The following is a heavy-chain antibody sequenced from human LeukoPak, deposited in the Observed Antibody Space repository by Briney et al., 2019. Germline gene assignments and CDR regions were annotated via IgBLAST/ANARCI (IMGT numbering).Heavy chain of an antibody. V-gene: IGHV3-23*01. D-gene: IGHD2/OR15-2a*01. CDR3: AKAIELHDAFDL. Sequence: GGSLRLSCATSGFTFSSYGMSWVRQAPGKGLEWVSLISGTGGSTYYADSVKGRFTISRDNSRNMLYLQMNTLRGEDTAVYFCAKAIELHDAFDLWGQGTMVTVSS. CDR2: ISGTGGST. CDR1: GFTFSSYG. J-gene: IGHJ3*01.